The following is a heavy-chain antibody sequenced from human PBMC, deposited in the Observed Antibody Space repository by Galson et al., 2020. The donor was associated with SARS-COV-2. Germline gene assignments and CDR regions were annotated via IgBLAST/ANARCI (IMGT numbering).Heavy chain of an antibody. Sequence: PSVKVSCKASGYTFTGYYMHWVRQAPGQGLEWMGRINPNSGGTNYAQKFQGRVTMTRDTSISTAYMELSRLRSDDTAVYYCATERGNSVSAFDYWGQGTLVTVSS. CDR3: ATERGNSVSAFDY. D-gene: IGHD4-4*01. J-gene: IGHJ4*02. CDR1: GYTFTGYY. V-gene: IGHV1-2*06. CDR2: INPNSGGT.